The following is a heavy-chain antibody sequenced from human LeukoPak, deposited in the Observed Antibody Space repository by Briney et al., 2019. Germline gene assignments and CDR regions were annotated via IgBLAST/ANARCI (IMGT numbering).Heavy chain of an antibody. CDR3: ARVACSSASCPKRGTFDY. Sequence: SETLSLTCTVSGGSISSYYWNWIRQPPGQGLEWIGYIYYSGSTNYNPSLESRVTISVHTSRNQFSLNLTPVTAADTAIYYCARVACSSASCPKRGTFDYWGQGTLVTVSS. J-gene: IGHJ4*02. D-gene: IGHD2-2*01. V-gene: IGHV4-59*01. CDR2: IYYSGST. CDR1: GGSISSYY.